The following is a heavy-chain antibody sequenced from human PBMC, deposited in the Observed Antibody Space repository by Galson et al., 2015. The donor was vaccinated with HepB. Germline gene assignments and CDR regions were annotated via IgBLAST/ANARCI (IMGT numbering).Heavy chain of an antibody. D-gene: IGHD2-21*01. CDR1: SAS. J-gene: IGHJ4*02. Sequence: SASWNWIRQSPSRGLEWLGRTYYRSKWYNDYAVSVKSRISINRDTSKNQFSLQLNSVTPEDTAVYYCARAYCGVDCSYFDYWGQGTLVTVSP. CDR3: ARAYCGVDCSYFDY. V-gene: IGHV6-1*01. CDR2: TYYRSKWYN.